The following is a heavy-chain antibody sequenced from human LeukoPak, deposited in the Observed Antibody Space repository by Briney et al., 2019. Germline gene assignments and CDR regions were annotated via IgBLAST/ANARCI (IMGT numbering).Heavy chain of an antibody. J-gene: IGHJ5*02. CDR2: ISWSSGSI. Sequence: GGSLRLSCAASGFTFDDYTMHWVRQAPGKGLEWASGISWSSGSIGYADSVKGRFTISRDNAKNSLYLQMNSLRAEDMALYYCAKGQIAVAGRDWFDPWGPGTLVTVSS. CDR3: AKGQIAVAGRDWFDP. CDR1: GFTFDDYT. D-gene: IGHD6-19*01. V-gene: IGHV3-9*03.